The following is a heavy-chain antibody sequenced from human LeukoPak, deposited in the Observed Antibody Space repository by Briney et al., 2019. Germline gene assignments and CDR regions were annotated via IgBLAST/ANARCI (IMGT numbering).Heavy chain of an antibody. V-gene: IGHV4-31*03. CDR3: ARDNGGSYYY. J-gene: IGHJ4*02. CDR1: GGSISSGGYY. Sequence: PSETLSLTCTVSGGSISSGGYYWSWMRQHTGMGLEWIGYIYYSGSTYYNPSLKSRVTISVDTSKNQFSLKLSSVTAADTAVYYCARDNGGSYYYWGQGALVTVSS. D-gene: IGHD1-26*01. CDR2: IYYSGST.